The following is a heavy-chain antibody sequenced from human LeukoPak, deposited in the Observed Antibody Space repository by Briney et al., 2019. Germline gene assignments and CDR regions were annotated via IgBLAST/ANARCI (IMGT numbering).Heavy chain of an antibody. V-gene: IGHV3-23*01. Sequence: GGSLRLSCAASGFTFSNYAMHWVRQAPGKGPEWVSGISESGTSTYYVDSVKGRFTISRDNSKNTVYLQMNSLRAEDTAIYYCAKGGVRPVTTGDYWGQGTLVTVSS. J-gene: IGHJ4*02. CDR2: ISESGTST. D-gene: IGHD4-17*01. CDR3: AKGGVRPVTTGDY. CDR1: GFTFSNYA.